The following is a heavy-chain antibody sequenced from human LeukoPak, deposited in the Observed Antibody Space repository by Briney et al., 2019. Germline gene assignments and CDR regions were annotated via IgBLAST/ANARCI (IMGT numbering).Heavy chain of an antibody. D-gene: IGHD6-19*01. J-gene: IGHJ4*02. CDR2: IWYDGSNK. Sequence: GGSLRLSCAASGFTFSSFAMHWARQAPGKGLEWVAVIWYDGSNKYYADSVKGRFTISRDHSKNTLYLQMKSLRAEDTAVYYCARELEIAVAGTLGYWGQGTLVTVSS. V-gene: IGHV3-33*08. CDR3: ARELEIAVAGTLGY. CDR1: GFTFSSFA.